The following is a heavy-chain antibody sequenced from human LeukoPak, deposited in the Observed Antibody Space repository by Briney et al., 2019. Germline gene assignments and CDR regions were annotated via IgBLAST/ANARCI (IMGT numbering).Heavy chain of an antibody. CDR3: ARDRRGSGYDFWYYGMDV. D-gene: IGHD5-12*01. J-gene: IGHJ6*02. CDR1: GYTLTELS. CDR2: IIPIFGTA. Sequence: SVTVSCKVSGYTLTELSMHWVRQAPGKGLEWMGGIIPIFGTANYAQKSQSRVTITADESTSTAYMELSSLRSEDTAVYYCARDRRGSGYDFWYYGMDVWGQGTTVTVSS. V-gene: IGHV1-69*13.